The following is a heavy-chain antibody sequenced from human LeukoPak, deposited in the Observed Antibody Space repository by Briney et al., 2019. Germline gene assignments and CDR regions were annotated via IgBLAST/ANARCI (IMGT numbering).Heavy chain of an antibody. CDR3: ARASMVRGVHYYYGMDV. D-gene: IGHD3-10*01. CDR1: GFTFSSYW. J-gene: IGHJ6*02. CDR2: IKQDGSEK. Sequence: GGSLRLSCAASGFTFSSYWMSWVCQAPGKGLEWVANIKQDGSEKYYVDSVKGRFTISRDNAKNSLYLQMNSLRAEDTAVYYCARASMVRGVHYYYGMDVWGQGTTVTVSS. V-gene: IGHV3-7*03.